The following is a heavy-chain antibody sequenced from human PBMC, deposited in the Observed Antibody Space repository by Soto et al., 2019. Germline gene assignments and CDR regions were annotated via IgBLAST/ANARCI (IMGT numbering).Heavy chain of an antibody. Sequence: KTSLGAIGYNXTSYVCYVVRQPARQGVEWMGGMNPNTCNSSYAQKFQGRVTVTSDNSINTVHMEMSRLRSEDTDVYYCARRAEFNGWNGFGADKYYFDLGGQGHMGTFSS. CDR3: ARRAEFNGWNGFGADKYYFDL. CDR2: MNPNTCNS. V-gene: IGHV1-8*01. J-gene: IGHJ4*02. CDR1: GYNXTSYV. D-gene: IGHD1-1*01.